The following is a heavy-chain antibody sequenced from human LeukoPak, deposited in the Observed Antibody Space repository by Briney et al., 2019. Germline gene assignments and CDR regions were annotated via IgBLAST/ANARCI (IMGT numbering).Heavy chain of an antibody. D-gene: IGHD3-10*01. Sequence: SETLSLTCTVSGGSISSYYWSWIRQPPGKGLEWIGYIYYSGSTNYSPSLKSRVTISVDTSKDQFSLKLSSVTAADTAVYYCARASPDFRITMVRGVNFDYWGQGTLVTVSS. J-gene: IGHJ4*02. V-gene: IGHV4-59*01. CDR2: IYYSGST. CDR1: GGSISSYY. CDR3: ARASPDFRITMVRGVNFDY.